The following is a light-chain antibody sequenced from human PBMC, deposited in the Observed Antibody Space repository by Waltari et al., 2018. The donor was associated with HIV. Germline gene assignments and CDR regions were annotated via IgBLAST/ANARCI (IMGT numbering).Light chain of an antibody. Sequence: QSVLTQPPSVSAAPGPRVTISCPGSSSTIGAGYDVHWYQQLPGTAPKPLIYSSSDRAVGVHDRFSGSKSGTSASLVITGLQAEDEADYYCQSYDRISWVFGAGTKLTVL. CDR2: SSS. CDR1: SSTIGAGYD. V-gene: IGLV1-40*01. CDR3: QSYDRISWV. J-gene: IGLJ3*02.